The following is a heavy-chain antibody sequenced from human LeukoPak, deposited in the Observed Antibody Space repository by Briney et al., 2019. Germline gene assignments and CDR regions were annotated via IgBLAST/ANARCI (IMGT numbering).Heavy chain of an antibody. CDR2: INHSGST. J-gene: IGHJ6*03. Sequence: SETLSLTCAVYGGSFSGYYWSWIRQPPGKGLEWIGEINHSGSTNYNPSLKSRVTISADTSKNQFSLKLSSVTAADTAVYYCAREGKRITMLRGVITPRGYYYMDVWGKGTTVTVSS. D-gene: IGHD3-10*01. CDR1: GGSFSGYY. CDR3: AREGKRITMLRGVITPRGYYYMDV. V-gene: IGHV4-34*01.